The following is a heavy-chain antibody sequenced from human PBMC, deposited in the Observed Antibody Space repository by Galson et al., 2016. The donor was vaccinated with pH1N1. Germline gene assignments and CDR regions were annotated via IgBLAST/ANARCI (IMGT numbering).Heavy chain of an antibody. J-gene: IGHJ3*02. D-gene: IGHD6-19*01. Sequence: ESLSLTCGVSGYSITRGYYWGWIRQPPGKGLEWIGTIHHTGNTDYNPSLKNRLTISLDTSKNQFSLKLISVTAADTAMYYCARRYSSGWSGGDDAFDIWGQGTMVTVSS. CDR1: GYSITRGYY. CDR2: IHHTGNT. CDR3: ARRYSSGWSGGDDAFDI. V-gene: IGHV4-38-2*01.